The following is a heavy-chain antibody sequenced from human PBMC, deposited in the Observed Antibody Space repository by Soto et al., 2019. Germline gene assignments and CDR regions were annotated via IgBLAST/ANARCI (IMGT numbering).Heavy chain of an antibody. CDR1: GYSFSGYY. J-gene: IGHJ5*02. D-gene: IGHD3-10*01. V-gene: IGHV1-2*02. CDR2: IKPNSGGT. Sequence: VASVKVSCKASGYSFSGYYMNWVRQAPGQGLEWMGWIKPNSGGTDYAQKFQGRVTMTRDTSISTAYMELRGLRYDDTAVYYCARTRGVIPRVTYNWFDPWRQGTLVTVSS. CDR3: ARTRGVIPRVTYNWFDP.